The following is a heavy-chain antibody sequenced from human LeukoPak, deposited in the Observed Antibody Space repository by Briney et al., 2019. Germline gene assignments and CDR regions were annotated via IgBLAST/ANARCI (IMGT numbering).Heavy chain of an antibody. Sequence: GESLKISCKGSGYSFTSYWIGWVRRMPGKGLEWMGVIYPGDSDTRYSPSFQGQVTISADKSISTAYLQWSSLKASDTAMYYCARLIAVAGLYYFDYWGQGTLVTVSS. CDR2: IYPGDSDT. V-gene: IGHV5-51*01. J-gene: IGHJ4*02. CDR3: ARLIAVAGLYYFDY. CDR1: GYSFTSYW. D-gene: IGHD6-19*01.